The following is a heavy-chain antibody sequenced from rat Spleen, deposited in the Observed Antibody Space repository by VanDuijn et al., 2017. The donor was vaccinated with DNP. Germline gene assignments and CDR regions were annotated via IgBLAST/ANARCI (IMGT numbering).Heavy chain of an antibody. J-gene: IGHJ2*01. D-gene: IGHD1-1*01. V-gene: IGHV5-7*01. CDR3: ARARGYSGYYFDY. CDR1: GFTFSNCN. Sequence: EVQLVESGGGLVQPGRSLKLSCAASGFTFSNCNMAWVRQAPKKGLEWVATISYDGSSTYYRDSVKGRFTISRDDAKSTLYLQMDSLRSEDTATYYCARARGYSGYYFDYWGQGVMVTVSS. CDR2: ISYDGSST.